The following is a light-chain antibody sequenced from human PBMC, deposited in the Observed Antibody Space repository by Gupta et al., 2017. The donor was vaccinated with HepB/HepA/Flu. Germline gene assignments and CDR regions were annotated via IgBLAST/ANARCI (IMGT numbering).Light chain of an antibody. CDR1: QSGSSN. V-gene: IGKV3-15*01. J-gene: IGKJ5*01. Sequence: EIVMTQSPATLSVSPGERATLSCRASQSGSSNLAWYQQTPGQAPRLLIYGASTRTTGIPARFSGSGSGTDFTLTISSLQSEDFAVYYCQQYDNWPLTFGQGTRLEIK. CDR3: QQYDNWPLT. CDR2: GAS.